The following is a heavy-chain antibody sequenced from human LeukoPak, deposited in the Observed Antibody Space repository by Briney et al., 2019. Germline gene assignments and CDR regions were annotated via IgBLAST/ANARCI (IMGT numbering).Heavy chain of an antibody. CDR3: ARVKSRWFGELVR. V-gene: IGHV4-61*01. Sequence: SETLSLTCTVSGGSISRGSYYWSWIRQPPGKGLEWIGYIYYSGSTNYNPSLKSRVTISVDTSKNQFSLKLSSVTAADTAVYYCARVKSRWFGELVRWGQGTLATASS. CDR1: GGSISRGSYY. CDR2: IYYSGST. J-gene: IGHJ4*02. D-gene: IGHD3-10*01.